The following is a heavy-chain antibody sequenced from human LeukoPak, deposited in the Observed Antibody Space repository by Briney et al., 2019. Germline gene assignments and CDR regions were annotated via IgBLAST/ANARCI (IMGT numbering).Heavy chain of an antibody. D-gene: IGHD3-9*01. Sequence: SETLSLTCAVYGGSFSGYYWSWIRQPPGKGLEWIGEINHSGSTNNNPSLKSRVTISVDTSKNQFSLKLNSVTAADTAVYYCARVTGYMIEDYFDYWGQGTLVTVSS. V-gene: IGHV4-34*01. CDR2: INHSGST. CDR3: ARVTGYMIEDYFDY. J-gene: IGHJ4*02. CDR1: GGSFSGYY.